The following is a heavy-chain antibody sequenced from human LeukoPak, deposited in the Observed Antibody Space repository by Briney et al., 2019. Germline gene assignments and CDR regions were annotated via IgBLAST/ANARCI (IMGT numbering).Heavy chain of an antibody. D-gene: IGHD3-22*01. Sequence: KASETLSLTCTVSGYSISSGYYWGWIRQPPGKGLEWIGSIYHSGSTYYNPSLKSRVTISVDTSKNQFSLKLSSVTAADTAVYYCARVSLYDSYYFDYWGQGTLVTVSS. CDR3: ARVSLYDSYYFDY. CDR2: IYHSGST. J-gene: IGHJ4*02. CDR1: GYSISSGYY. V-gene: IGHV4-38-2*02.